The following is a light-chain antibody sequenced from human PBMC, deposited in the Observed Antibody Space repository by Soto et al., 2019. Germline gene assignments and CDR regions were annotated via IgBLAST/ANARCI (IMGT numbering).Light chain of an antibody. V-gene: IGKV1-17*01. CDR1: QDIRNY. CDR3: LQYNDYPYT. J-gene: IGKJ2*01. CDR2: ASS. Sequence: DIQMTQSPPSLSASVGDRVTITGRANQDIRNYLGWYQQNPGQAPKRLIYASSSLQSGVPSRFSGGGSGTEFTLTISSLQPEDFATYFCLQYNDYPYTFGQGTKVDIK.